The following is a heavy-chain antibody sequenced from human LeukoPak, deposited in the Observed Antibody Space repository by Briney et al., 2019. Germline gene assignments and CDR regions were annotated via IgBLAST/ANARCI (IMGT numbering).Heavy chain of an antibody. CDR1: GFTFSNYA. Sequence: GGSLRLSCAASGFTFSNYAMKWVRQAPGKGLEWVPAISRTSAYIYYPDSVKGRFTISRDNAQNSLYLQMDSLRVEDTAVYYCARVERRYCSDSSCYPGDYWGQGTLVTVSS. D-gene: IGHD2-2*01. J-gene: IGHJ4*02. V-gene: IGHV3-21*01. CDR3: ARVERRYCSDSSCYPGDY. CDR2: ISRTSAYI.